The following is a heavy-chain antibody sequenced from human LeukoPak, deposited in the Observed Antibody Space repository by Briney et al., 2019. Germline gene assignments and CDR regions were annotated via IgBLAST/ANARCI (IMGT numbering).Heavy chain of an antibody. CDR1: GFTFSSNG. CDR2: IWYDGSKK. J-gene: IGHJ4*02. CDR3: ARLLGSYFDY. V-gene: IGHV3-33*01. D-gene: IGHD7-27*01. Sequence: GGSLRLSCAASGFTFSSNGMLWARQAPGKELEWVAVIWYDGSKKYYADSAKDRFTISRDNSKNTLYLQMNSLRAEDTAVYYCARLLGSYFDYWGQGTLVTVSS.